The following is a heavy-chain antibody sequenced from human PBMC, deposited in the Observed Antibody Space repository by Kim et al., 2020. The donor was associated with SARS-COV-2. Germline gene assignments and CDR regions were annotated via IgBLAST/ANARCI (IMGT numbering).Heavy chain of an antibody. CDR3: ASCSTSCYNLGFDP. V-gene: IGHV4-59*13. CDR2: IYYSGST. D-gene: IGHD2-2*02. CDR1: GGSISSYY. Sequence: SETLSLTCTVSGGSISSYYWSWIRQPPGKGLEWIGYIYYSGSTNYNPSLKSRVTISVDTSKNQFSLKLSSVTAADTAVYYCASCSTSCYNLGFDPWGQGTLVTVSS. J-gene: IGHJ5*02.